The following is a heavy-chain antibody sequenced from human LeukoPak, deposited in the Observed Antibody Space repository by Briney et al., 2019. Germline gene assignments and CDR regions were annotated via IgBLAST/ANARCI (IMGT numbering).Heavy chain of an antibody. CDR3: ARGRLGYYDRSGLDY. Sequence: PSETLSLTCTVSGGSISSYYWNWIRQPPGKGLEWIGYIYCSGSTNYNPSLKSRVTTSVDTSKNQFSLKLSSVTAADTAVYYCARGRLGYYDRSGLDYWGQGTLVTVSS. D-gene: IGHD3-22*01. CDR1: GGSISSYY. CDR2: IYCSGST. J-gene: IGHJ4*02. V-gene: IGHV4-59*01.